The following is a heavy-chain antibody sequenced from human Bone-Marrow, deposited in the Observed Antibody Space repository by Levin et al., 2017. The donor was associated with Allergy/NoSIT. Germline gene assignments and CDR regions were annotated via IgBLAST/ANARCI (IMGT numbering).Heavy chain of an antibody. CDR1: GFTFNNYA. D-gene: IGHD3-10*01. Sequence: GGSLRLSCPVSGFTFNNYAMHWVRQAPGKGLEYISAISGDGHKTYYADSVKGRFTISRDNSKNTLYLQMSSLRAEDTAIYYCVKDSYFGSGSYGGWGGFDSWGQGTLVTVSS. J-gene: IGHJ4*02. V-gene: IGHV3-64D*06. CDR3: VKDSYFGSGSYGGWGGFDS. CDR2: ISGDGHKT.